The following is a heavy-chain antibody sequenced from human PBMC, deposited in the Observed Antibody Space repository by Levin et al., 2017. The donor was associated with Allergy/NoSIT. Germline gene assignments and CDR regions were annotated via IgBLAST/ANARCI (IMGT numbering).Heavy chain of an antibody. CDR3: ARLDFWSGYSSKGGDY. CDR2: MNPNSGNT. Sequence: PGESLKISCKASGYTFTSYDINWVRQATGQGLEWMGWMNPNSGNTGYAQKFQGRVTMTRNTSISTAYMELSSLRSEDTAVYYCARLDFWSGYSSKGGDYWGQGTLVTVSS. D-gene: IGHD3-3*01. CDR1: GYTFTSYD. J-gene: IGHJ4*02. V-gene: IGHV1-8*01.